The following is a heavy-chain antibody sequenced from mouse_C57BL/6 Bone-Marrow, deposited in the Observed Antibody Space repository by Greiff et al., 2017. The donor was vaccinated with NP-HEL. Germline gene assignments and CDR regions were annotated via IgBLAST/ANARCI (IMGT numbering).Heavy chain of an antibody. Sequence: VQLQQSGPELVKPGASVKISCKASGYTFTDYYMNWVKQSHGKSLEWIGDINPNNGGTSYNQKFKGKATLTVDKSSSTAYMELRSLTSEDSAVYYCASPFHWFAYWGQGTLVTVSA. CDR1: GYTFTDYY. V-gene: IGHV1-26*01. CDR2: INPNNGGT. J-gene: IGHJ3*01. CDR3: ASPFHWFAY.